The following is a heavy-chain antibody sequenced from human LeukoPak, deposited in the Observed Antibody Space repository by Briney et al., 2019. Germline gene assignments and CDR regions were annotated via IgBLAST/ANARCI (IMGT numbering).Heavy chain of an antibody. V-gene: IGHV3-23*01. J-gene: IGHJ4*02. D-gene: IGHD3-3*01. Sequence: PSETLSLTCAVSGGSINSDDWWSWVRQAPGKGLEWVSSITPGGVTTNYADSVKGRFTISRDNSKNTLYLQMNSLRAEDTAMLYCAKQRRLTTLRFLEGQQYYFDSWGQGALVTVSS. CDR2: ITPGGVTT. CDR1: GGSINSDD. CDR3: AKQRRLTTLRFLEGQQYYFDS.